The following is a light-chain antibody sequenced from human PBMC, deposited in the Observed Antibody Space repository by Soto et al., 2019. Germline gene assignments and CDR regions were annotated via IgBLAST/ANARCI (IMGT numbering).Light chain of an antibody. V-gene: IGLV2-14*01. CDR1: SSDVGAYNY. CDR3: SSYTSSSPVV. J-gene: IGLJ2*01. Sequence: QSALTQPASVSGSPGQSITISCTGTSSDVGAYNYVSWYQQHPGKAPKLMIYEVINRPSGVSNRFSGSKSGNTASLTISGLQAEDEADYYCSSYTSSSPVVFGGGPKLTVL. CDR2: EVI.